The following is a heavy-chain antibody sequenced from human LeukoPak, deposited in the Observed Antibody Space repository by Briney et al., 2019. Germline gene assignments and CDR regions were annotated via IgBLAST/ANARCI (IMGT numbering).Heavy chain of an antibody. CDR3: AKQGDSSGYHVFDY. CDR1: GFTLSSYG. CDR2: ISYDGSNK. J-gene: IGHJ4*02. Sequence: GGSLRLSCAASGFTLSSYGMHWVRQAPGKGLEWVAVISYDGSNKYYADSVKGRFTISRDNSKNTLYLQMNSLRAEDTAVYYCAKQGDSSGYHVFDYWGQGTLVTVSS. V-gene: IGHV3-30*18. D-gene: IGHD3-22*01.